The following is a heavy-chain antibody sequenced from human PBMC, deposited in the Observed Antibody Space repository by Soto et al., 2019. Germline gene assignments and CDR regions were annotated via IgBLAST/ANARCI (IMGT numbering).Heavy chain of an antibody. Sequence: QVQLQQWGAGLLKPSETLSLTCAVYGGAFSGFYWSWIRQPPGKGLEWIGEINHSGSTNYNPSLKRRVTVSVDTSKKQFSLKLSSVVAADTAVYYCARVPPVVVVAATPIDYWGQGTLVTVSS. V-gene: IGHV4-34*01. CDR1: GGAFSGFY. CDR3: ARVPPVVVVAATPIDY. CDR2: INHSGST. D-gene: IGHD2-15*01. J-gene: IGHJ4*02.